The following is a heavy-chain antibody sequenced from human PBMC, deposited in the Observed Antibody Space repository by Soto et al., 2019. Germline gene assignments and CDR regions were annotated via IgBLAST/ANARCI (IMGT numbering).Heavy chain of an antibody. Sequence: EVQLVESGGGLVKPGGSLRLSCAASGFTFSNAWMSWVRQAPGKGLEWVGRIKSKTDGGTTDYAAPVKGRFTISREDSKNTLYLQMNSLNTVDTTVYYCTTDWGGRDPRYFDYWGQGTLVTVSS. CDR1: GFTFSNAW. V-gene: IGHV3-15*01. D-gene: IGHD3-10*01. CDR2: IKSKTDGGTT. J-gene: IGHJ4*02. CDR3: TTDWGGRDPRYFDY.